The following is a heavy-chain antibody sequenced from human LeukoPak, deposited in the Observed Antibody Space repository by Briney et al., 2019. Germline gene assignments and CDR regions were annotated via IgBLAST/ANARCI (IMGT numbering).Heavy chain of an antibody. Sequence: PGGSLRLSCAASGFPVRSNYMSWVRQAPGKGLVWVSVIYSGGSTYYADSVKGRFTTSRDNSKNTLYLQMNSLRAEDTAVYYCARPYYGSGDPSFDYWGQGTLVTVSS. CDR3: ARPYYGSGDPSFDY. V-gene: IGHV3-53*01. J-gene: IGHJ4*02. CDR2: IYSGGST. D-gene: IGHD3-10*01. CDR1: GFPVRSNY.